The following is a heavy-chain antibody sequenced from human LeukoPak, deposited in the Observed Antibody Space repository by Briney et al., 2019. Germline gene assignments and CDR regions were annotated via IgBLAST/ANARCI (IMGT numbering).Heavy chain of an antibody. J-gene: IGHJ4*02. CDR2: IVPVFGTP. D-gene: IGHD3-3*01. V-gene: IGHV1-69*05. CDR1: GDTFSKYA. Sequence: ASVKVSCKASGDTFSKYAITWVRQAPGQGLEWMGNIVPVFGTPIYAQKFQGRVTITTDESTSTAYMELSSLRSEDTAVYYCARGIVPGWSGPTHYWGQGTLVTVSS. CDR3: ARGIVPGWSGPTHY.